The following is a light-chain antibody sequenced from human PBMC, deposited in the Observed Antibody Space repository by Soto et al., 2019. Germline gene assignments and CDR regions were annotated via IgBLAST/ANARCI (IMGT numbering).Light chain of an antibody. J-gene: IGKJ1*01. V-gene: IGKV3-15*01. Sequence: EIVMTQSPATLSASPGERATLSCRASQSLTSNLVWYQQKPGQAPRLLIYAASTRATGIPARFSGSGSGTEFTLSIGSLQSEDFAVYYCQQYNDWPPTFGQGTKVDIK. CDR1: QSLTSN. CDR3: QQYNDWPPT. CDR2: AAS.